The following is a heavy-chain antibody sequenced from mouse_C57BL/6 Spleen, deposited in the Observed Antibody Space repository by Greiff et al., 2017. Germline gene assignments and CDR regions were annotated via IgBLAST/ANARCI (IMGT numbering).Heavy chain of an antibody. D-gene: IGHD1-1*01. V-gene: IGHV1-53*01. CDR2: INPSNGGT. J-gene: IGHJ1*03. CDR3: ARIYYYGSRYFDV. Sequence: VQLQESGTELVKPGASVKLSCKASGYTFTSYWMHWVKQRPGQGLEWIGNINPSNGGTNYNEKFKSKATLTVDKSSSTAYMQLSSLTSEDSAVYYCARIYYYGSRYFDVWGTGTTVTVSS. CDR1: GYTFTSYW.